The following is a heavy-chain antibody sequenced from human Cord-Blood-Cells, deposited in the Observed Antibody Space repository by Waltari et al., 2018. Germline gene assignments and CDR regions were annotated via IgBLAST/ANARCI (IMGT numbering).Heavy chain of an antibody. CDR1: GGSFSGHY. J-gene: IGHJ4*02. V-gene: IGHV4-34*01. CDR2: INHSGSA. Sequence: QVQLQQWGAGLLKPSETLSLPSAVYGGSFSGHYWSRIRQPPGNGLEWIGEINHSGSANYRPSLKSRVTISVDTSKNQFSLKLSSVTAADTAVYYCARCRWGGPLTHFDYWGQGTLVTVSS. D-gene: IGHD3-16*01. CDR3: ARCRWGGPLTHFDY.